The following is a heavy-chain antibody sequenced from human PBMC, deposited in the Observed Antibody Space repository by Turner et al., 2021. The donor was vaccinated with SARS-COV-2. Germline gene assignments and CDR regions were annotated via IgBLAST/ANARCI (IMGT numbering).Heavy chain of an antibody. CDR2: IKQDGSEK. J-gene: IGHJ4*02. V-gene: IGHV3-7*04. D-gene: IGHD2-15*01. CDR1: GFTFSNW. Sequence: EEHLVESGGGLVQPGGSLRLSCTASGFTFSNWMHWVRQAPGKGLEWVANIKQDGSEKYFVDSVKGRFTISRDNAKNSLYLQMNSLRAEDTAVYYCARDPNSGASLWGQGILVTVSS. CDR3: ARDPNSGASL.